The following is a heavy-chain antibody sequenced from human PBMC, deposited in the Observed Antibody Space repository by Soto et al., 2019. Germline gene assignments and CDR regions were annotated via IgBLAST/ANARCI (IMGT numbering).Heavy chain of an antibody. Sequence: QVQLVESGGGVIQPGPSLSLSCGSSGFTFRSFGMYWVRQAPGKGLGGVAVVSYDGNHKYYADSVKGRFTVSRDNAKNMLYLQMNSLRGEDTAVYYCAKDVGQQLVLNYGMDVWGQGTTVTVSS. J-gene: IGHJ6*02. CDR2: VSYDGNHK. V-gene: IGHV3-30*18. D-gene: IGHD6-13*01. CDR1: GFTFRSFG. CDR3: AKDVGQQLVLNYGMDV.